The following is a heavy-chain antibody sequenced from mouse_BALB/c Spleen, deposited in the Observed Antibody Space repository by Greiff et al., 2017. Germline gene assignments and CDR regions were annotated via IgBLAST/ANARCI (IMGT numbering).Heavy chain of an antibody. CDR1: GYSIPSYYA. CDR3: AREGDYDGFAY. J-gene: IGHJ3*01. CDR2: ISYSGST. D-gene: IGHD2-4*01. Sequence: DVQLQESGPGLVKPSQSLSLTCTVTGYSIPSYYAWTWIRQFPGNQLEWLGYISYSGSTSYNPSLKSRISITRDTSKNQFFLQLNSVTTEDTATYYCAREGDYDGFAYWGQGTLVTVSA. V-gene: IGHV3-2*02.